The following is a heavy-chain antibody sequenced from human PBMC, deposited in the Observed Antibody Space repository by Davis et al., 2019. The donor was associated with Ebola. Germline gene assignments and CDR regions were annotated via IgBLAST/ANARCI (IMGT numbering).Heavy chain of an antibody. Sequence: ASVKVSCKASGYTFTSYGISWVRQAPGQGLEWMGWISAYNGNTNYAQKLQGRVTMTTDTSTSTAYMDLSSLRSDDTAVFYCMRELHGGEFNYWGQGTLVTVSS. CDR2: ISAYNGNT. V-gene: IGHV1-18*01. CDR1: GYTFTSYG. D-gene: IGHD3-16*01. J-gene: IGHJ4*02. CDR3: MRELHGGEFNY.